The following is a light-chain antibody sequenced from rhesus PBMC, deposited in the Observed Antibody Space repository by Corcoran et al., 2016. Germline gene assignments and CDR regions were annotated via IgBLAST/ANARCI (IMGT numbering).Light chain of an antibody. CDR1: QGISSY. V-gene: IGKV1-28*01. CDR3: LKHNSYPFT. J-gene: IGKJ3*01. CDR2: AAS. Sequence: DIQMTQSPSSLSASVGDTVTIICRASQGISSYLHWFQKKQGKAPKLLIYAASSLESGVPSRFRGSGYGTEFTLNISSLQPEDFAAYYCLKHNSYPFTFGPGTKLDIK.